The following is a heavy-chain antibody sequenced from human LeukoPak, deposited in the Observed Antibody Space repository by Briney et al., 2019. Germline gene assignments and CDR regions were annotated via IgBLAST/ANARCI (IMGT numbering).Heavy chain of an antibody. CDR1: GFTFSNAW. CDR2: IKSKTDGGTT. D-gene: IGHD2-2*01. Sequence: PGGSLRLSCAASGFTFSNAWMSWVRQAPGKGLEWVGRIKSKTDGGTTDYAAPVKGRFTITRDDSKNTLYLQMNSLKTEDTAVYYCTTYVVPAAAPRADYWGQGTLVTVSS. J-gene: IGHJ4*02. CDR3: TTYVVPAAAPRADY. V-gene: IGHV3-15*01.